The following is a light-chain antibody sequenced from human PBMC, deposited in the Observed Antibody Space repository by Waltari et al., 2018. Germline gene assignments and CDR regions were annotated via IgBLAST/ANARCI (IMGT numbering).Light chain of an antibody. CDR3: QHYVRLPAT. V-gene: IGKV3-20*01. Sequence: EIVLTQSPGTLSLSRGERATLSCRASQSVSRALAWYQQKPGQAPRLLSYGTSNRATGIPDRFSGSGSGTDFSLTISRLGPEDVAVYFCQHYVRLPATFGQGTKVEIK. CDR1: QSVSRA. CDR2: GTS. J-gene: IGKJ1*01.